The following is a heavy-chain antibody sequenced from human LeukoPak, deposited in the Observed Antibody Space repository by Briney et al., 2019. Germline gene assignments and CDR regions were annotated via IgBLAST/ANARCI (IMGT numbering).Heavy chain of an antibody. Sequence: GGSLRLSCAASGFTFSSYGMHWVRQAPGKGLEWVAVISYDGSNKYYADSVKGRFTISRDNSKNTLYLQMNSLRAEDTAVYYCAKERGDITMVRGALDYWGQGTLVTVSS. CDR1: GFTFSSYG. D-gene: IGHD3-10*01. V-gene: IGHV3-30*18. CDR3: AKERGDITMVRGALDY. CDR2: ISYDGSNK. J-gene: IGHJ4*02.